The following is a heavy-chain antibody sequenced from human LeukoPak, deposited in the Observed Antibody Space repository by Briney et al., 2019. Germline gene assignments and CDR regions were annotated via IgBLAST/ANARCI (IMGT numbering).Heavy chain of an antibody. D-gene: IGHD3-3*01. CDR3: AREADTISYYMDV. J-gene: IGHJ6*03. CDR1: GYTFTGYY. Sequence: ASVKVSCKASGYTFTGYYMHWVRQAPGQGLEWMGGINPNSGGTNYAQKFQGRVTMTRDTSISTAYMELSRLRSDDTAVYYCAREADTISYYMDVWGKGTTVTVSS. V-gene: IGHV1-2*02. CDR2: INPNSGGT.